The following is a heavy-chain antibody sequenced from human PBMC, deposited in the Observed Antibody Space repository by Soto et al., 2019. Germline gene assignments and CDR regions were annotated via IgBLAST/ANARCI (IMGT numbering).Heavy chain of an antibody. V-gene: IGHV3-48*01. CDR3: AREYGDYRGYAFDI. CDR1: GFTFSSYS. D-gene: IGHD4-17*01. J-gene: IGHJ3*02. Sequence: GGSLRLSCAASGFTFSSYSMNWVRQAPGKGLEWVSYISSSSSTIYYADSVKGRFTISRDNAKNSLYLQMNSLRAEDTAVYYCAREYGDYRGYAFDIWGQGTMVTVSS. CDR2: ISSSSSTI.